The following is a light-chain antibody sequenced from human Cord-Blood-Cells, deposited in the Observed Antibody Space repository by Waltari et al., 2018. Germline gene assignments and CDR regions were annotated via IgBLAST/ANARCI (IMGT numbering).Light chain of an antibody. J-gene: IGLJ1*01. Sequence: QSALTQPRSVSGSPGQSVTISCTGTSSDVGGYNYVSWYQQPPSKAPKLMFYDFSKPASGVPDRFSGSKSGNTASLTISGLQAEDEADYYCCSYAGSYTYVFGTGTKVTVL. CDR3: CSYAGSYTYV. CDR2: DFS. V-gene: IGLV2-11*01. CDR1: SSDVGGYNY.